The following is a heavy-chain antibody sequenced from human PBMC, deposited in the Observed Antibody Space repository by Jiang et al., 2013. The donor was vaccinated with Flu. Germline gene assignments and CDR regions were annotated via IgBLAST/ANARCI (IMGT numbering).Heavy chain of an antibody. CDR2: IYPGDSDI. D-gene: IGHD6-19*01. Sequence: QLVESGAEVKKPGESLRISCKGSGYVFSSYWIGWVRQMPGKSLEWMGIIYPGDSDIRYSPSFQGQVTISVDTSKNTAYLQWSSLKVSDSGIYYCARPGSGANGGRRIYNGEDVWGQGTTVTVS. CDR3: ARPGSGANGGRRIYNGEDV. CDR1: GYVFSSYW. J-gene: IGHJ6*02. V-gene: IGHV5-51*01.